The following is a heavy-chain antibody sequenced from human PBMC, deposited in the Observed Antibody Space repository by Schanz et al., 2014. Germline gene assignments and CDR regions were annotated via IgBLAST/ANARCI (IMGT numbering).Heavy chain of an antibody. CDR3: AKYRYSVFDFDY. J-gene: IGHJ4*02. D-gene: IGHD3-16*02. CDR2: ISGGGGGYR. CDR1: GFTFSSYA. Sequence: EVQLLESGGGLVQPGGSLRLSCAVSGFTFSSYAMSWVRQAPGKGLEWVSTISGGGGGYRPYADSVKGRFTISRDNSKNTLYLQMNSLRAEDTAIYYCAKYRYSVFDFDYWGQGTLVTVSS. V-gene: IGHV3-23*01.